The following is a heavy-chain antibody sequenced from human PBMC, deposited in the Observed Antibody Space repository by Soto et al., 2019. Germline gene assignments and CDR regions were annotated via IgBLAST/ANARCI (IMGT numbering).Heavy chain of an antibody. D-gene: IGHD1-1*01. J-gene: IGHJ4*02. CDR1: GGSISSSSSY. V-gene: IGHV4-39*01. CDR3: ARQVVGGPLDY. CDR2: IYYSGST. Sequence: QLQLQESGPGLVKPSETLSLTCTVSGGSISSSSSYWGWIRQPPGKGLEWIGSIYYSGSTYYNPSVKSRDTISVDTSKNQFALKLSSVTAADTAVYYCARQVVGGPLDYWCQGTLVTVSS.